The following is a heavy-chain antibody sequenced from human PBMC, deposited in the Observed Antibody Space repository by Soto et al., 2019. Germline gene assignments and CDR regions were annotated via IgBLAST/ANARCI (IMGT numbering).Heavy chain of an antibody. CDR3: ARGREAGEAKYYFDY. CDR2: IWYDGSNK. CDR1: GFTFSSYG. Sequence: QVQLVESGGGVVQPGRSLRLSCAASGFTFSSYGMHWVRQAPGKGLEWVAVIWYDGSNKYYADSVKGRFTISRDNSKNTLYLQMNSLRAEDTAVYYCARGREAGEAKYYFDYWGQGTLVTVSS. J-gene: IGHJ4*02. D-gene: IGHD1-26*01. V-gene: IGHV3-33*01.